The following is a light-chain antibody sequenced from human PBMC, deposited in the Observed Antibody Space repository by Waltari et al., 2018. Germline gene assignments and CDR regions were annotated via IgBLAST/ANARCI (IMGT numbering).Light chain of an antibody. J-gene: IGLJ1*01. Sequence: QSALTQPASVSGSPGQSITISCTGSSSDIGIYNLVSWYQHHPGKVPKLIIYEVSERPSGVSGRFSGSKSGNRASLTLSDLQPEDGADYYCCSYAGDSTYVFGTGTKVTVL. CDR1: SSDIGIYNL. V-gene: IGLV2-23*02. CDR2: EVS. CDR3: CSYAGDSTYV.